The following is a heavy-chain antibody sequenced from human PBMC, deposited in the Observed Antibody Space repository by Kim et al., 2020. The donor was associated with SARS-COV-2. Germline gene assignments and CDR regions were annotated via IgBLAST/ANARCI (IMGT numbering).Heavy chain of an antibody. CDR1: GGSFSGYY. CDR3: ARGRIQLWVPYGMDV. V-gene: IGHV4-34*01. CDR2: INHSGST. J-gene: IGHJ6*02. D-gene: IGHD5-18*01. Sequence: SETLSLTCAVYGGSFSGYYWSWIRQPPGKGLEWIGEINHSGSTNYNPSLKSRVTISVDTSKNQFSLKLSSGTAADTAVYYCARGRIQLWVPYGMDVWGQGTTVTVSS.